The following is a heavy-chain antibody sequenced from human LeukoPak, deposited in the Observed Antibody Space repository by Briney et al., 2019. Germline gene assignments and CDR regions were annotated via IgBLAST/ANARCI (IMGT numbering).Heavy chain of an antibody. V-gene: IGHV3-23*01. CDR1: GFTFSSYA. CDR2: ISGSGGST. Sequence: GGSLRLSCAASGFTFSSYAMSWVRQAPGKGLEWVSAISGSGGSTYYVDSVKGRFTISRDNSKNTLYLQMNSLRAEDTAVYYCAKDHEASGSPYLIFDYWGRGTLVTVSS. J-gene: IGHJ4*02. CDR3: AKDHEASGSPYLIFDY. D-gene: IGHD1-26*01.